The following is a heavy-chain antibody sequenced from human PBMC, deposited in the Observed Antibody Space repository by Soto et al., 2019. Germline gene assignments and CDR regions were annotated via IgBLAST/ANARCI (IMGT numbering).Heavy chain of an antibody. CDR2: ISSSSSTI. Sequence: EVQLVESGGGLVQPGGSLRLSCAASGFTFSSYSMNWVRQAPGKGLEWVSYISSSSSTIYYADSVKGRFTISRDNAKNPLYLKKNSLRAEDTAVYYWARDGKEWFEPIPIWGKGTPVTVS. CDR1: GFTFSSYS. V-gene: IGHV3-48*01. D-gene: IGHD3-3*01. J-gene: IGHJ6*03. CDR3: ARDGKEWFEPIPI.